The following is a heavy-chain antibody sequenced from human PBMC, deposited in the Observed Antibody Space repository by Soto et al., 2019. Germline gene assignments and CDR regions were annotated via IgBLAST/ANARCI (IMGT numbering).Heavy chain of an antibody. CDR2: ISYDGTEE. CDR3: AKGRFDVVTISPFDH. CDR1: GFTFSSFG. D-gene: IGHD3-3*02. Sequence: GSLRLSCAASGFTFSSFGMHWVRQAPGKGLEWVAVISYDGTEEKYADSVKGRATVSRDNSKNTVYLQMNRLRGDDSAIYYCAKGRFDVVTISPFDHWGQGTLVTVSS. J-gene: IGHJ4*01. V-gene: IGHV3-30*18.